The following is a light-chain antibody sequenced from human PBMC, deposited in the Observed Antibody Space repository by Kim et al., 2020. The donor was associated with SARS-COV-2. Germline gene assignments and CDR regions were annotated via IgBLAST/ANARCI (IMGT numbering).Light chain of an antibody. Sequence: EIVLTQSPGTLSLSPGERATLSCRASQSVSSNYLAWYQQRPGQAPRVLIYGASKRATGIPDRFSGSGSGTDFTLTISRLEPEDFAVYYCQQYGRSTRTFGQGTKVEIK. CDR1: QSVSSNY. J-gene: IGKJ1*01. CDR2: GAS. CDR3: QQYGRSTRT. V-gene: IGKV3-20*01.